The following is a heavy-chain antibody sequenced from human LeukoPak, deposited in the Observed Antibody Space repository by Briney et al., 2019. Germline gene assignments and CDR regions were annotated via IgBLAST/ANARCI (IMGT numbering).Heavy chain of an antibody. CDR2: INHSGST. CDR3: ARAHYDILTGSNRPLYYFDY. Sequence: SETLSLTCAVYGGSFSGYYWSWIRQPPGNGLEWIGEINHSGSTNYNPSLKSRVTISVDTSKNQFSLKLSSVTAADTAVYYCARAHYDILTGSNRPLYYFDYWGQGTLVTVSS. J-gene: IGHJ4*02. V-gene: IGHV4-34*01. CDR1: GGSFSGYY. D-gene: IGHD3-9*01.